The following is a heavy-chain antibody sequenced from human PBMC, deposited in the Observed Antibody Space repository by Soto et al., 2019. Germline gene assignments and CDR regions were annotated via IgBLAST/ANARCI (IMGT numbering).Heavy chain of an antibody. Sequence: EVHLVESGGGLVQPGGSLRLSCAASGFTFSSYWMHWVRQAPGMGLVWVSRINSDGSSTSYADSVKGRFTISRDNAKNTLYLQKNSLRAEDTAVYYCVRTSLVVAAATREDYWCQGNLVTVSS. D-gene: IGHD2-15*01. CDR2: INSDGSST. CDR3: VRTSLVVAAATREDY. J-gene: IGHJ4*02. V-gene: IGHV3-74*01. CDR1: GFTFSSYW.